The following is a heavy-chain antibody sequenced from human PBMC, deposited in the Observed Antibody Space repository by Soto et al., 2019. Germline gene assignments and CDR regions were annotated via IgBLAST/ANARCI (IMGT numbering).Heavy chain of an antibody. Sequence: QVQLVQSGAEVKKPGASVKVSCKASGYTFTSYGISWVRQAPGQGLEWMGWISAYNGNTNYAQKLQGRVTMTTDTXTXXAYMELRSLRSDDTAVYYCARDSNLPAALSSAFDYWGQGTLVTVSS. CDR2: ISAYNGNT. D-gene: IGHD2-2*01. CDR3: ARDSNLPAALSSAFDY. V-gene: IGHV1-18*01. CDR1: GYTFTSYG. J-gene: IGHJ4*02.